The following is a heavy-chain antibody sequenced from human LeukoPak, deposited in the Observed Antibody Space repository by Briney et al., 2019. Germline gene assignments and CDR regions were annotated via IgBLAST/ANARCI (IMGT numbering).Heavy chain of an antibody. V-gene: IGHV3-48*04. CDR1: GFSFSTYS. CDR3: ATDTPETAAFDY. J-gene: IGHJ4*02. Sequence: GGSLRLSCTASGFSFSTYSMNWVRQAPGKGLEWGSYIVGSSSNMYYADSVKGRFTISGDNAKNSLYLQMGSLRAEDTAVYYCATDTPETAAFDYWGQGTLVTVSS. CDR2: IVGSSSNM. D-gene: IGHD1-1*01.